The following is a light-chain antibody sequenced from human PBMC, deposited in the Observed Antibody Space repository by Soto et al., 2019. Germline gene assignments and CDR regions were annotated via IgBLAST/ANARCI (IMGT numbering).Light chain of an antibody. CDR1: QSVSSY. Sequence: VLTQSPGTLSLSPGDRATLSCRASQSVSSYLAWYQQKPGQAPRLLIYDASNRATGIPARFSGSGSGTDFTLTISSLEPEDFAVYYCQQRGNWPPWTFGQGIKVDIK. J-gene: IGKJ1*01. CDR3: QQRGNWPPWT. CDR2: DAS. V-gene: IGKV3-11*01.